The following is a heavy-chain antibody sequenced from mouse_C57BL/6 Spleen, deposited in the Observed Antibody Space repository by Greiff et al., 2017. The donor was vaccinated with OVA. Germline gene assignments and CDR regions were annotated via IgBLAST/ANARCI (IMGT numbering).Heavy chain of an antibody. Sequence: DVQLVESGGGLVKPGGSLKLSCAASGFTFSDYGMHWVRQAPEKGLEWVAYISSGSSTIYYADTVKGRFTISRDNAKNTLFLQMTSLRSEDTAMYYCARMGTTVVDYYAMDYWGQGTSVTVSS. V-gene: IGHV5-17*01. J-gene: IGHJ4*01. D-gene: IGHD1-1*01. CDR2: ISSGSSTI. CDR3: ARMGTTVVDYYAMDY. CDR1: GFTFSDYG.